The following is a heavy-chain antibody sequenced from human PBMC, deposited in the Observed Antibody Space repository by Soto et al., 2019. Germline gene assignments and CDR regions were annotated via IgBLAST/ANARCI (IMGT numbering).Heavy chain of an antibody. V-gene: IGHV3-15*01. J-gene: IGHJ4*02. CDR1: GFTFSNAW. CDR2: IKSKTDGGTT. Sequence: EVQLVESGGGLVIPGGSLRLSCAASGFTFSNAWLSWVRQALGKGLEWVGRIKSKTDGGTTDYTAPVKGRFTISRDDSKNTLYLQMNSLKIKDTAVYYCTTGSTSTKNYWGQGTLVTVSS. CDR3: TTGSTSTKNY. D-gene: IGHD6-6*01.